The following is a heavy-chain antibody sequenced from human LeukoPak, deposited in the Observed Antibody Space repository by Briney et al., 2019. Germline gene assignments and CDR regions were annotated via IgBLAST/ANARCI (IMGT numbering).Heavy chain of an antibody. V-gene: IGHV3-48*04. CDR1: GFTLTSDS. J-gene: IGHJ4*02. Sequence: PGGSLRLSCAASGFTLTSDSMNWVRQAPGRGLERISYISSGATTTYYADSVKGRFTISRDNATNSLYLQMNSLRVDDTAVYYCAKGTVGAKYWGQGTLVIVSS. CDR2: ISSGATTT. CDR3: AKGTVGAKY. D-gene: IGHD1-26*01.